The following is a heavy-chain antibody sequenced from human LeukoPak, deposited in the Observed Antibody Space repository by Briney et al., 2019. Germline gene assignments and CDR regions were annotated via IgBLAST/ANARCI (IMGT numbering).Heavy chain of an antibody. D-gene: IGHD6-19*01. V-gene: IGHV4-59*01. Sequence: SETLSLTCAVYGGSFSGYYWSWIRQPPGKGLEWIGYIYYSGSTNYNPSLKSRVTISVDTSKNQFSLKLSSVTAADTAVYYCARARGGGNIAVAGTAWFDPWGQGTLVTVSS. CDR1: GGSFSGYY. J-gene: IGHJ5*02. CDR2: IYYSGST. CDR3: ARARGGGNIAVAGTAWFDP.